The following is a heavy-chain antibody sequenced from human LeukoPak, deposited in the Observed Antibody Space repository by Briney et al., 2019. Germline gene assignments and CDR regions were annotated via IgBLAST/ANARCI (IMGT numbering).Heavy chain of an antibody. Sequence: GASVKVSCKASGYTFTTYGIAWVRQAPGQGLQWMGWISTSSGNTNYAEKFRGRVTMTTVTYTSTAYMELGSLTSDDTAVYYCAREKGPSGEYGSFYYYYYGMDVWGQGTTVTVSS. D-gene: IGHD4-17*01. CDR2: ISTSSGNT. J-gene: IGHJ6*02. V-gene: IGHV1-18*01. CDR3: AREKGPSGEYGSFYYYYYGMDV. CDR1: GYTFTTYG.